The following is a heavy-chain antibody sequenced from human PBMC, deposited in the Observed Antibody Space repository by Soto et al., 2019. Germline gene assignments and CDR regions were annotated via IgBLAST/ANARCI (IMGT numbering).Heavy chain of an antibody. J-gene: IGHJ6*02. D-gene: IGHD4-4*01. V-gene: IGHV3-30*03. CDR1: GFIFTSYG. CDR2: ILHDGSAE. CDR3: ARSRDGYSFYFYYGMDG. Sequence: QVQLVEAGGGVVQPGRSLRLSCAASGFIFTSYGMHCVRQAPGKGLEWMALILHDGSAEYYADSVKGRFTISRDNSKNTLYLQMNSLTAEDTAVYYCARSRDGYSFYFYYGMDGWGQGTTVTVSS.